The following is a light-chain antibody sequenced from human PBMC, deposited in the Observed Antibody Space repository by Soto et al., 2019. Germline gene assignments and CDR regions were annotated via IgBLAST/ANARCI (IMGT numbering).Light chain of an antibody. CDR3: KSYAGSNTYV. Sequence: QSALTQPPSASGSPGQSVTISCTGTKSDIGVSDFVSWYQHHPGKAPQLIIYEVVQRPSGVPDRFSGSKSGNTASLTVSGLQAADEADYFCKSYAGSNTYVFGSGTKLTVL. CDR2: EVV. CDR1: KSDIGVSDF. V-gene: IGLV2-8*01. J-gene: IGLJ1*01.